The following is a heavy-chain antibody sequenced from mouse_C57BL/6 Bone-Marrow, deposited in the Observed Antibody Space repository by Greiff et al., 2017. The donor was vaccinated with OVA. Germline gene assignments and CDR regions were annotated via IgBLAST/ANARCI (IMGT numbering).Heavy chain of an antibody. V-gene: IGHV1-55*01. CDR1: GYTFTSYW. Sequence: VQLQQPGAELVKPGASVKMSCKASGYTFTSYWITWVKQRPGQGLEWIGDIYPGSGRTNYNEKFKSKATLTVDTSSSTVYMQLSSLTSEDSAVYYCARSGITTVEGDFAMDYWGQRTSVTVSS. J-gene: IGHJ4*01. CDR3: ARSGITTVEGDFAMDY. D-gene: IGHD1-1*01. CDR2: IYPGSGRT.